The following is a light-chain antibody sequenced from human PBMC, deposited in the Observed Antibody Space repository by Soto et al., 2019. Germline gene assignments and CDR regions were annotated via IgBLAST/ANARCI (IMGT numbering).Light chain of an antibody. CDR2: GAS. J-gene: IGKJ2*01. Sequence: EIVMTQSPATLSVSPGERATLSCRASQSVSSNLAWYQQKPGQAPRLLIYGASTRATGIPARFSGSGSGTEVTLNISSLQSEDFAVYYCQQYNNWPPYTFGQGTKREIK. CDR1: QSVSSN. V-gene: IGKV3-15*01. CDR3: QQYNNWPPYT.